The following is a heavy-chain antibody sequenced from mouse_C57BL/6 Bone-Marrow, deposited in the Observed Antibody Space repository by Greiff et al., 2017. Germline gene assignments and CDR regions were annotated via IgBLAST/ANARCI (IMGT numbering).Heavy chain of an antibody. Sequence: VQLKQSGPELVKPGASVKISCKASGYSFIDYNMNWVKQSNGKSLEWIGVINPNYGTTSYNQKFKGKATLTVDKSSSTAYMQLNSLTSEDSAVYYCARGYDYDYAMDYWGQGTSVTVSS. CDR2: INPNYGTT. CDR1: GYSFIDYN. CDR3: ARGYDYDYAMDY. V-gene: IGHV1-39*01. J-gene: IGHJ4*01. D-gene: IGHD2-4*01.